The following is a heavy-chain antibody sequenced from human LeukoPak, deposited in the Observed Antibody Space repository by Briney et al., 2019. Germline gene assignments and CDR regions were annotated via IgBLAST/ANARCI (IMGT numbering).Heavy chain of an antibody. CDR2: INPNSGGT. CDR3: ARGAVPVFYYYMDV. Sequence: GASVKASCKASGYTFTGYFMHWVRQAPGQGLEWMGWINPNSGGTNYAQKFQGRVTMTRDTSISTAYMELSRLGSDDTAVYYCARGAVPVFYYYMDVWGKGTTVTVSS. V-gene: IGHV1-2*02. CDR1: GYTFTGYF. D-gene: IGHD2-2*01. J-gene: IGHJ6*03.